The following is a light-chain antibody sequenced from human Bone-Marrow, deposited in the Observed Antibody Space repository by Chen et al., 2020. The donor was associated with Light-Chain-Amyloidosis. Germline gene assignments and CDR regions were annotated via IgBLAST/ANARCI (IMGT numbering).Light chain of an antibody. J-gene: IGLJ3*02. CDR2: EDD. Sequence: FLLTQPHSVSESPGTTGIISCTRSSGSIATKYVQWYQHRPGSSPTTVIYEDDQRPSGVPDRFSGSIDRSSNSASLTISGLKTEDEADYYCQSYQGSSQGVFGGGTKLTVL. V-gene: IGLV6-57*01. CDR3: QSYQGSSQGV. CDR1: SGSIATKY.